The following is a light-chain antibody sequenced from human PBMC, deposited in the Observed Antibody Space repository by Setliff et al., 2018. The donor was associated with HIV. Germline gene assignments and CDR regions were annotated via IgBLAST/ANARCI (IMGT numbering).Light chain of an antibody. J-gene: IGLJ1*01. CDR1: SSDIGRYNL. CDR2: QAT. CDR3: CSNTGSNTYV. V-gene: IGLV2-23*01. Sequence: QSALTQPASVSGSPGQSITISCTGTSSDIGRYNLVSWYQQYPGKAPKLMIYQATKRPSGVSNRFSGSKSGNTASLTFSGLQAEDEADYYCCSNTGSNTYVFGSGTKV.